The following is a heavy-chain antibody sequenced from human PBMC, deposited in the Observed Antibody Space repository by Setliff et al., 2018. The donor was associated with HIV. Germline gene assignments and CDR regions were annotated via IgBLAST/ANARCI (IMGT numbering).Heavy chain of an antibody. CDR3: ARPLSTSYNFWGDAFAL. Sequence: SETLSLTCTVSGGSISRSFYYWGWLRQPPGKGLEWIGSFPYNGRTHYIPSLRSRVTLSVDTSKNQLSLKVTSVTAADTAVYYCARPLSTSYNFWGDAFALWGQGTMVTVSS. D-gene: IGHD3-3*01. V-gene: IGHV4-39*01. CDR1: GGSISRSFYY. J-gene: IGHJ3*01. CDR2: FPYNGRT.